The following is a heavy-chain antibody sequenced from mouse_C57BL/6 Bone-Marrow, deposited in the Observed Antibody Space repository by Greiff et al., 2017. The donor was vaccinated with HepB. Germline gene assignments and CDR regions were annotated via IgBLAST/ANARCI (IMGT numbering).Heavy chain of an antibody. CDR1: GYAFSSSW. J-gene: IGHJ2*01. Sequence: VMLVESGPELVKPGASVKISCKASGYAFSSSWMNWVKQRPGKGLEWIGRIYPGDGDTNYNGKFKGKATLTADKSSSTAYMQLSSLTSEDSAVYFCASPVVAPYFDYWGQGTTLTVSS. D-gene: IGHD1-1*01. V-gene: IGHV1-82*01. CDR3: ASPVVAPYFDY. CDR2: IYPGDGDT.